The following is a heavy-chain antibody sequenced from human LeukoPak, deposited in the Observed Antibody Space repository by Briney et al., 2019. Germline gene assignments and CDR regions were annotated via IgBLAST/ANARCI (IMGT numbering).Heavy chain of an antibody. CDR2: MNPHSSST. D-gene: IGHD2-21*02. V-gene: IGHV1-8*01. CDR1: GYTFTNYD. J-gene: IGHJ4*02. Sequence: ASVKVSCKASGYTFTNYDINWVRQATGQGLEWMGWMNPHSSSTGYAQKFQGRVTMTRDTSITTAYMELSSLRSEDTAVYYCARGNTGVTGWGQGTLVTVSS. CDR3: ARGNTGVTG.